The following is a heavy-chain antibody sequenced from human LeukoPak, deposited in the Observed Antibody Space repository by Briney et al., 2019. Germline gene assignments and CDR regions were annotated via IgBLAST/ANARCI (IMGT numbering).Heavy chain of an antibody. J-gene: IGHJ3*02. CDR3: ARVIRWYRRDAFDI. V-gene: IGHV3-7*01. D-gene: IGHD4-23*01. CDR1: GFTFSSYW. Sequence: GGSLRLSCAASGFTFSSYWMGWVRQAPGKGLEWVANIKQDGSEKYYVDSVKGRFTISRDNAKNSLYLQMNSLRAEDTAVYYCARVIRWYRRDAFDIWGQGTMVTVSS. CDR2: IKQDGSEK.